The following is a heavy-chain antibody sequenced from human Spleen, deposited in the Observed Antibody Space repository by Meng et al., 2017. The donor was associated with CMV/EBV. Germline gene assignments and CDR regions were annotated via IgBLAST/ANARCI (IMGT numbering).Heavy chain of an antibody. V-gene: IGHV3-7*01. CDR1: GFTFSSYW. CDR2: IKEDGSEK. J-gene: IGHJ6*02. CDR3: ARLLRSDYYGMDV. Sequence: GGSLRLSCAASGFTFSSYWMSWVRQAPGKGLEWVANIKEDGSEKYYVDSVKGRFTISRDNSKNTLYLQMNSLRAEDTAVYYCARLLRSDYYGMDVWGQGTTVTVSS. D-gene: IGHD4-17*01.